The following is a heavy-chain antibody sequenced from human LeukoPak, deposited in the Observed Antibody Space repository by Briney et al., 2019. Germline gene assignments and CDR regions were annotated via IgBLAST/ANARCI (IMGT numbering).Heavy chain of an antibody. D-gene: IGHD3-10*01. CDR3: ARTGFYYGSGSYHPLDY. J-gene: IGHJ4*02. Sequence: SETLSLTCTVSGGSISSGGYYWSWIRQHPGKGLEWIGYIYYSGSTHYNPSLKSRVTISVDTSKNQFSLKLSSVTAADTAVYYCARTGFYYGSGSYHPLDYWGQGTLVTVSS. V-gene: IGHV4-31*03. CDR2: IYYSGST. CDR1: GGSISSGGYY.